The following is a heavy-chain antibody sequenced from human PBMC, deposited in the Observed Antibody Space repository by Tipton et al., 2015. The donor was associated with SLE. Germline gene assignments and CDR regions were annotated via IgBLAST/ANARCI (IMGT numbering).Heavy chain of an antibody. D-gene: IGHD6-13*01. CDR1: GGSISSHY. V-gene: IGHV4-59*11. CDR3: ARRRGSSWYEDYFDY. Sequence: TLSLTCTVSGGSISSHYWSWIRRPPGKALEWIACINYSGSTNYNPSLKSRVTMSVDTSKNQFSLKLSSVTAADTAVYYCARRRGSSWYEDYFDYWGQGTLVTVSS. J-gene: IGHJ4*02. CDR2: INYSGST.